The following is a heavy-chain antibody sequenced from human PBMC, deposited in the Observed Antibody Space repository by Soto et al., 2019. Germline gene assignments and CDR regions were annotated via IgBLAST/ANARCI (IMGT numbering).Heavy chain of an antibody. CDR2: IWYDGSNQ. J-gene: IGHJ5*02. Sequence: QVQLVESGGGVVQPGRSLRLSCAASGFTFSTYGMHWVRQAPGMGLQWMAVIWYDGSNQYYADSVKGRFTISRDNSKNTLYLQMNSLRVEDTAIYYCARGRSDYGDYVGWFDPWGQGTLVTVSS. V-gene: IGHV3-33*01. CDR3: ARGRSDYGDYVGWFDP. D-gene: IGHD4-17*01. CDR1: GFTFSTYG.